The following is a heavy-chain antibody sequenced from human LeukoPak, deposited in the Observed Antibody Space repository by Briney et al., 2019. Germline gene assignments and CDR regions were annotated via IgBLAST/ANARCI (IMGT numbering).Heavy chain of an antibody. D-gene: IGHD5-18*01. J-gene: IGHJ4*02. CDR2: IYYSGST. Sequence: SETLSLTCTVSGGSISSYYWSWIRQPPGKGLEWIGYIYYSGSTNYNPSLKSRVTISVDTSKNQFSLKLSSVTAADTAVYYCARRGYSYGTFDYWGQGTLVTVSS. CDR1: GGSISSYY. CDR3: ARRGYSYGTFDY. V-gene: IGHV4-59*01.